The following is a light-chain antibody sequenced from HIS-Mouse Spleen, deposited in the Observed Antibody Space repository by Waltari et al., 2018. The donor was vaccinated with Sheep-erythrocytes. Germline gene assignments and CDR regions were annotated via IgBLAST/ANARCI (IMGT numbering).Light chain of an antibody. CDR2: DVS. J-gene: IGLJ1*01. CDR1: SSDVGGYNY. CDR3: CSYAGSYNHV. V-gene: IGLV2-11*01. Sequence: QSALTHPRSLSGSPGQSVTISCTGTSSDVGGYNYVSWYQQHPGKAPKLMIYDVSKRPSGVPDRFSGSKSGNTASLTISGLQAEDEADYYCCSYAGSYNHVFATGTKVTVL.